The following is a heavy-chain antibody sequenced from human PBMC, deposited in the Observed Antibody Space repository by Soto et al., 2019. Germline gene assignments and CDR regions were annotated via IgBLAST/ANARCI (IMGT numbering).Heavy chain of an antibody. J-gene: IGHJ6*02. V-gene: IGHV3-74*03. D-gene: IGHD4-4*01. Sequence: GGSLRLSCAASGFTFSSYWMHWVRQTPEKGLVWVSHINSDGSHTTYADSVKGRFTISRDNAKNSLYLQMNSLRAEDTAVYFCARVYYSNLPYYFYYMDVWGQGTTVTVSS. CDR3: ARVYYSNLPYYFYYMDV. CDR2: INSDGSHT. CDR1: GFTFSSYW.